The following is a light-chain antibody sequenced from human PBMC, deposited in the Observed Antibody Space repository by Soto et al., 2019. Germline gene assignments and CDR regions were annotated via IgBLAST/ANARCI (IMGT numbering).Light chain of an antibody. Sequence: TVMTQSPATLSVSPVERATLSCRASQSVSSNLVWYQQKPGQAPRLLIYGASTRATGIPARFSGSGSGTEFTLTISSLQSEDFAVYYCQQYNSWPPITFGQGTRLEIK. CDR3: QQYNSWPPIT. V-gene: IGKV3-15*01. CDR1: QSVSSN. J-gene: IGKJ5*01. CDR2: GAS.